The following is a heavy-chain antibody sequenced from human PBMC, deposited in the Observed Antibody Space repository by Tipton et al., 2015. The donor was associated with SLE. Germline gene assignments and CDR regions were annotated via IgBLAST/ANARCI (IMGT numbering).Heavy chain of an antibody. CDR3: ARQVSIFGRFDY. V-gene: IGHV4-61*02. D-gene: IGHD3-3*01. J-gene: IGHJ4*02. CDR2: VSSSGFT. Sequence: TLSLTCTVSGDSITSGMFYWSWIRQPAGKGLEWIGRVSSSGFTNYNPSLKSRVTISLDTSRDQFSLKLTSVTAADTAVYYCARQVSIFGRFDYWGQGTLVTVSS. CDR1: GDSITSGMFY.